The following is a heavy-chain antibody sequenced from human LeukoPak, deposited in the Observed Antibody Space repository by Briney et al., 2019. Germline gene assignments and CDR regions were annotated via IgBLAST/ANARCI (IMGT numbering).Heavy chain of an antibody. J-gene: IGHJ3*02. CDR1: GYTFTSYY. V-gene: IGHV1-46*01. Sequence: ASVKVSCKASGYTFTSYYMHWVRQAPGQGLEWMGIINPSGGSTSYAQKFQGRVTMTRDTSTSTAYMELRSLRSDDTAVYYCARDRPITMIVVALHSDAFDIWGQGTMVTVSS. CDR2: INPSGGST. D-gene: IGHD3-22*01. CDR3: ARDRPITMIVVALHSDAFDI.